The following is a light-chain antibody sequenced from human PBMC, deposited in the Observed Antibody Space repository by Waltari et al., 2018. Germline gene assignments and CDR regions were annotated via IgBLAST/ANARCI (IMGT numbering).Light chain of an antibody. V-gene: IGLV2-11*01. CDR1: SSYVGGYNY. CDR2: DVS. Sequence: QSALTQPRSVSGSPGQSVTIPCPGSSSYVGGYNYVSRYQQHPGKVPQLMIYDVSQRPSGIPDRFSGSKSGNTASLTISGLQAEDEADYYCCSYGGSYTWVFGGGTRLTVL. CDR3: CSYGGSYTWV. J-gene: IGLJ3*02.